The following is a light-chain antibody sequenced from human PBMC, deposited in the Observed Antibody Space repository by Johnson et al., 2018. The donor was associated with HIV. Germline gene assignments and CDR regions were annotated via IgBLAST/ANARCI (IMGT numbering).Light chain of an antibody. CDR3: ATWDSSLSAFYV. CDR2: DNN. Sequence: QSVLTQPPSVSAAPGQKVTISCSGSSSNIGNNYVSWYQQFPGTAPKLLIYDNNKRPSGIPDRFSGSQSGTSATLGITGLQTGDEADYYCATWDSSLSAFYVFGTGTKVTVV. CDR1: SSNIGNNY. J-gene: IGLJ1*01. V-gene: IGLV1-51*01.